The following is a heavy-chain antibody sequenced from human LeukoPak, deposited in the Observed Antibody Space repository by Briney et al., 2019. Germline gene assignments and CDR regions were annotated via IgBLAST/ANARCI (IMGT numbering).Heavy chain of an antibody. J-gene: IGHJ1*01. CDR1: GGSFSGYY. CDR2: INHSGST. V-gene: IGHV4-34*01. Sequence: PSETLSLTRAVYGGSFSGYYWSWIRQPPGKGLEWIREINHSGSTNYNPSLKSRVTISVDTSKNQFSLKLSSVTAADTAVYYCARSITSSWYGDFQHWGQGTLVTVSS. CDR3: ARSITSSWYGDFQH. D-gene: IGHD6-13*01.